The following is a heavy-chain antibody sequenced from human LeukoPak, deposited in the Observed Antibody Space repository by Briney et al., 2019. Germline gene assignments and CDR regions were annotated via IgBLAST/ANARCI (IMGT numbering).Heavy chain of an antibody. D-gene: IGHD4/OR15-4a*01. J-gene: IGHJ5*02. CDR3: AKAGPHRYGDWFDP. V-gene: IGHV3-30-3*02. Sequence: GGSLRLSCAASGFTFSSYAMHWVRQAPGKGLEWVAVISYDGSNKYYADSVKGRFTISRDNSKNMLYLELNSLRAEDTALYYCAKAGPHRYGDWFDPWGQGTLVTVSS. CDR2: ISYDGSNK. CDR1: GFTFSSYA.